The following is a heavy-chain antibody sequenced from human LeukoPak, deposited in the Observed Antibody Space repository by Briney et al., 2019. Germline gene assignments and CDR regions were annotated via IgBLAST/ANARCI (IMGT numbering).Heavy chain of an antibody. CDR1: GGSISSSSYY. CDR2: IYYSGST. D-gene: IGHD3-10*01. CDR3: ARGSDTMVRGAAPFDI. V-gene: IGHV4-39*07. J-gene: IGHJ3*02. Sequence: SETLSLTCTVSGGSISSSSYYWGWIRQPPGKGLEWIGSIYYSGSTYYNPSLKSRVTISVDTSKNQFSLKLSSVTAADTAVYYCARGSDTMVRGAAPFDIWGQGTMVTVSS.